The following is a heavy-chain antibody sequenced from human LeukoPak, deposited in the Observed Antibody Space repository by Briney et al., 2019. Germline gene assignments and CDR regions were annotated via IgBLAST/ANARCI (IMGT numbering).Heavy chain of an antibody. V-gene: IGHV3-23*01. CDR1: GFTFNNYA. Sequence: GGSLRLSCAASGFTFNNYAMTWVRQAPGKGLEWVSAISGTGGTTYYADSVKGRSTISRDDSENTVYPQMNSLRAEDTAMYYCARAQAYHVYNWFDPWGQGTLVTVSS. D-gene: IGHD2-2*01. CDR3: ARAQAYHVYNWFDP. CDR2: ISGTGGTT. J-gene: IGHJ5*02.